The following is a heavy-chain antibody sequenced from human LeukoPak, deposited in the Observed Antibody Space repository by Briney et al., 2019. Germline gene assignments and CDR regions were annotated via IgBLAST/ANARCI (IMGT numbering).Heavy chain of an antibody. J-gene: IGHJ3*02. CDR1: GYSFTSYW. V-gene: IGHV5-51*01. D-gene: IGHD3-3*01. CDR3: ASGLITIIGVAPGAFDI. CDR2: IYPGDSDA. Sequence: GESLKISCKGSGYSFTSYWIGWVRQMPGKGLEWMGIIYPGDSDARYSPSFQGQVTISADKSISTAYLQWSSLKASDTAMYYCASGLITIIGVAPGAFDIWGQGTMVTVSS.